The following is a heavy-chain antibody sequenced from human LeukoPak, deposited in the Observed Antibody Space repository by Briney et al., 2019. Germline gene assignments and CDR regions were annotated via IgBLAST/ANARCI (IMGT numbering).Heavy chain of an antibody. CDR2: IYPGDSDT. J-gene: IGHJ5*02. CDR3: ARQEYCSGGSCYTWFDP. D-gene: IGHD2-15*01. V-gene: IGHV5-51*01. Sequence: AGESLKISCKGSGYSFTSYWIGWVRQMPGKGLEWMGIIYPGDSDTRYSPSFQGQVTISADKSISTAYLQWSSLRASDTAMYYCARQEYCSGGSCYTWFDPWGQGTLVTVSS. CDR1: GYSFTSYW.